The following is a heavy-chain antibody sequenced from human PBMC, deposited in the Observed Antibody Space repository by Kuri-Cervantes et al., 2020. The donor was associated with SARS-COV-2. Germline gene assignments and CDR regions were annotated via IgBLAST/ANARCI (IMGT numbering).Heavy chain of an antibody. Sequence: GSLRLSCTVSGYSISSGYYWGWTRQPPGKGLEWIGSIYHSGSTYYNPSLKSRVTISVDTSKNQFSLKLSSVTAADTAVYYCASFSTRGDPWGQGTLVTVSS. CDR2: IYHSGST. CDR1: GYSISSGYY. D-gene: IGHD2/OR15-2a*01. V-gene: IGHV4-38-2*02. CDR3: ASFSTRGDP. J-gene: IGHJ5*02.